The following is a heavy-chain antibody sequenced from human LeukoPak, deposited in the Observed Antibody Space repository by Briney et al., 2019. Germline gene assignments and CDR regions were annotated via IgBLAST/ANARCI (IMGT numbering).Heavy chain of an antibody. J-gene: IGHJ4*02. CDR3: ASGIGSDSGGYNYFEF. Sequence: GGSLRLSCAASGFTFSRYEMNWVRQAPGKGLEWVSYISGSGGTIYYADSVKGRFTISRDNAKNSLYLQMNSLKAEDTAVYYCASGIGSDSGGYNYFEFWGQGTLATVSS. CDR1: GFTFSRYE. CDR2: ISGSGGTI. D-gene: IGHD3-22*01. V-gene: IGHV3-48*03.